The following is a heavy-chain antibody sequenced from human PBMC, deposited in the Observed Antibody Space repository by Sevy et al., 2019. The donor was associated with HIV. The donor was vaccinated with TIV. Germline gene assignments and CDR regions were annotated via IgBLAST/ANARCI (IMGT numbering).Heavy chain of an antibody. CDR3: AKDSSPYSNHLDY. V-gene: IGHV3-33*06. Sequence: GGSLRLSCAASGFTFSGFGMHWVRQAPGKGLEWVAVIWYDESNEYYGDSVKGRFTISRDNSKNTVYLQMNSLRVEDTALYYCAKDSSPYSNHLDYWGRGTLVTVSS. CDR1: GFTFSGFG. J-gene: IGHJ4*02. CDR2: IWYDESNE. D-gene: IGHD4-4*01.